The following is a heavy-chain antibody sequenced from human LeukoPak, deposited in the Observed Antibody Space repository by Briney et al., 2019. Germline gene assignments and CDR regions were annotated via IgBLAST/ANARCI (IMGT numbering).Heavy chain of an antibody. D-gene: IGHD3-22*01. Sequence: ASVKVSCKASGYTFTSYDINWVRQATGLGLEWMGWMNPNSGNTGYAQKFQGRVTITRNTSISTAYMELSSLRSEDTAVYYGAREGYYDSSGYYNDAFDIWGQGTMVTVSS. J-gene: IGHJ3*02. CDR1: GYTFTSYD. V-gene: IGHV1-8*03. CDR2: MNPNSGNT. CDR3: AREGYYDSSGYYNDAFDI.